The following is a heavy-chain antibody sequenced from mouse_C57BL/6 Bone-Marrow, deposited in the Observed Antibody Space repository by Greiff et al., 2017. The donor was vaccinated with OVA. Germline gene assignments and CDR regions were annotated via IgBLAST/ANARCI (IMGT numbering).Heavy chain of an antibody. Sequence: VQLQESGAELARPGASVKLSCKASGYTFTSYGISWVKQRTGQGLEWIGEIYPSSGNTYYNEKFKGKATLTADKSSSTAYMELRSLTAEDSAGYVCAREDGSSFHWYFDVWGTGTTVTVSS. CDR2: IYPSSGNT. CDR3: AREDGSSFHWYFDV. J-gene: IGHJ1*03. CDR1: GYTFTSYG. V-gene: IGHV1-81*01. D-gene: IGHD1-1*01.